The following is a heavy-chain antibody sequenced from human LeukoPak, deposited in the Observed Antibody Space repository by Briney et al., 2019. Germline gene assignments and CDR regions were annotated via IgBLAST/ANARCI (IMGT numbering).Heavy chain of an antibody. D-gene: IGHD6-13*01. Sequence: ASVKVSCKASGGTFSSYAISWVRQAPGQGLEWMGRIIPILGIANYAQKFQGRVTVTADKSTSTAYMELSGLRSEDTAVYYCARGAPGYSSSQYYFDYWGQGTLVTVSS. J-gene: IGHJ4*02. V-gene: IGHV1-69*04. CDR3: ARGAPGYSSSQYYFDY. CDR2: IIPILGIA. CDR1: GGTFSSYA.